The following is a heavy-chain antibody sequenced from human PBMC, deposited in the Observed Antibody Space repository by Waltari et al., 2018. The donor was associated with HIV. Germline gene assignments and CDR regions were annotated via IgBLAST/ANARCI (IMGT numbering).Heavy chain of an antibody. CDR2: IRSKSDGGKT. D-gene: IGHD1-26*01. CDR1: GITFKNAW. Sequence: DVQLVESGGGLVKPGGSLRLSCAVSGITFKNAWLSWVRQGPGKGPTWLGQIRSKSDGGKTDYASPVRGRFTISTDDLNNTMSLEMKSLKVEDTGVYYCTTFEMGSTRNYWGQGTLVTVSS. V-gene: IGHV3-15*01. J-gene: IGHJ4*02. CDR3: TTFEMGSTRNY.